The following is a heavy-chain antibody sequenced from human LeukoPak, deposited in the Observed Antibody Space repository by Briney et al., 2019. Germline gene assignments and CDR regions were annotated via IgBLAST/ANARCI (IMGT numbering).Heavy chain of an antibody. J-gene: IGHJ4*02. CDR3: ARESAARGFDY. Sequence: ASVKVSCKASRYTFTSYDINGVRQATGQGLEWMGWMNPNSGNTGYAQKFQGRVTMTRNTSISTAYMELSSRRSEDTAVYYCARESAARGFDYWGQGTLVTVSS. CDR2: MNPNSGNT. D-gene: IGHD6-6*01. V-gene: IGHV1-8*01. CDR1: RYTFTSYD.